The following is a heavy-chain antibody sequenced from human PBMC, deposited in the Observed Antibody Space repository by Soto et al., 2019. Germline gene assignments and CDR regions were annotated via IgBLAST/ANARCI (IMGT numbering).Heavy chain of an antibody. D-gene: IGHD2-15*01. CDR2: IYFSGVA. CDR3: ARGDSDLAVSEAAY. CDR1: GAFITDSY. Sequence: QMQMQESGPRLVKPSETLSLTCTVSGAFITDSYWSWIRQPPEKGLEWIGYIYFSGVATYNPSLKSRATMSRDTSKNEFSLKLTSVTAADTAIYYCARGDSDLAVSEAAYWVQGTLVTVSS. J-gene: IGHJ1*01. V-gene: IGHV4-59*01.